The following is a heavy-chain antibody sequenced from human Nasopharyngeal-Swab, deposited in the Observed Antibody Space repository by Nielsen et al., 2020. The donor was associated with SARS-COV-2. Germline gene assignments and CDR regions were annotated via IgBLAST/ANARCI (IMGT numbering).Heavy chain of an antibody. V-gene: IGHV4-39*07. D-gene: IGHD4-17*01. CDR3: ARDESGDYLGLPFDH. CDR2: IFSSGST. CDR1: GASISSRNNY. J-gene: IGHJ4*02. Sequence: SETLSLTCVVSGASISSRNNYWGWIRQSPGKGLERIGTIFSSGSTYNPSLKSRVTMSVDTSKNQFSLKLTSVTAADTAVYYCARDESGDYLGLPFDHWGRGTLVTVSS.